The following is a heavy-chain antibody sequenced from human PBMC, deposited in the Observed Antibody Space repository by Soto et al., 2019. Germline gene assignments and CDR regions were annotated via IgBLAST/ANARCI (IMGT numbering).Heavy chain of an antibody. D-gene: IGHD3-10*01. Sequence: QVQLVESGGGMVKPGGSLRLSCAASGFTFSDYYMSWIRQAPGKGLEWVSYISSSGSTIYYADSVKGRFTISRDNAKNSLYLQMNSLRAEDTAVYYCARTMVRGVMTLQHYYYMDVWGKGTTVTVSS. CDR2: ISSSGSTI. CDR1: GFTFSDYY. J-gene: IGHJ6*03. V-gene: IGHV3-11*01. CDR3: ARTMVRGVMTLQHYYYMDV.